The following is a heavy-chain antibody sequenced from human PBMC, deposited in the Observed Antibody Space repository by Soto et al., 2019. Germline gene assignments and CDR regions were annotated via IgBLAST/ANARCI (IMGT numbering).Heavy chain of an antibody. CDR2: ITFSGNTV. V-gene: IGHV3-11*01. CDR3: ARVSWREKYGMDV. Sequence: GESLKISCAASGFTFSDSDMSWIRQAPGKGLEWISYITFSGNTVYYADSLKGRFTISRDNAKNSLYLQMNKLRAEDTAVYYCARVSWREKYGMDVWGQGTTGTVSS. CDR1: GFTFSDSD. J-gene: IGHJ6*02.